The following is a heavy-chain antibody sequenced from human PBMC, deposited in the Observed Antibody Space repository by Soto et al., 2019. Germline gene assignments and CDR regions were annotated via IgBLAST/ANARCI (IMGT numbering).Heavy chain of an antibody. V-gene: IGHV3-30-3*01. J-gene: IGHJ6*02. CDR3: ARSRHGSGSYTHFYYGLDV. CDR1: GFTFISYA. CDR2: ISFDGSTE. D-gene: IGHD3-10*01. Sequence: QVQLVESGGGVVQPGRSLRLSCAASGFTFISYAMHWVRQAPGKGLEWVAVISFDGSTEYYADSVKCRFTFSRDNSKNTVYLQMNSLRSEDTAVYYCARSRHGSGSYTHFYYGLDVWGQGTTVTVSS.